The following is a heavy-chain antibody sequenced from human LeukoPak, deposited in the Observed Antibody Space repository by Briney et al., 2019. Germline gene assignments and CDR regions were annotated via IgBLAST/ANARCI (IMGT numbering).Heavy chain of an antibody. D-gene: IGHD2-2*01. CDR1: GGSISSYY. J-gene: IGHJ4*02. CDR2: IYYSGNT. V-gene: IGHV4-59*05. Sequence: SETLSLTCTVSGGSISSYYWGWIRQPPGRGLEWIGSIYYSGNTYYNPSLKSRVTISVDTSKNQFSLKLSSVTAADTAVYYCAVGNCSSTSCFDYWGQGTLVTVSS. CDR3: AVGNCSSTSCFDY.